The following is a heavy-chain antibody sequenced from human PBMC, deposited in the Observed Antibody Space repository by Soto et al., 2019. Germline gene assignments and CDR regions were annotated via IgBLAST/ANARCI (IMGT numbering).Heavy chain of an antibody. CDR3: ARGINSPSEGPIL. CDR2: IFYRGET. Sequence: PSETLSLTCSVSGGTIDGYSWNWIRKPPGKGLEWIGYIFYRGETKYNPSHSLWSRVTISTDTSKNQVSLTPTSVTAADTAVYYCARGINSPSEGPILWGQVTLAAVSS. J-gene: IGHJ4*02. V-gene: IGHV4-59*13. CDR1: GGTIDGYS. D-gene: IGHD1-26*01.